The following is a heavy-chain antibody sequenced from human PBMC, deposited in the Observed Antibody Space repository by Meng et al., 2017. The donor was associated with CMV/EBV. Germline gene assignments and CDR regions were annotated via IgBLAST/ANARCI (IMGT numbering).Heavy chain of an antibody. V-gene: IGHV3-74*01. Sequence: LSCAASGFAFKTYWMHWVRQAPGKGLEWVTRINSDGDNSIYADSVRGRFTLSRDNTKNTLYLQMNSLRAEDTAVYYCTRTREGAFGIWGQGTMVTVSS. CDR1: GFAFKTYW. D-gene: IGHD3-10*01. CDR2: INSDGDNS. CDR3: TRTREGAFGI. J-gene: IGHJ3*02.